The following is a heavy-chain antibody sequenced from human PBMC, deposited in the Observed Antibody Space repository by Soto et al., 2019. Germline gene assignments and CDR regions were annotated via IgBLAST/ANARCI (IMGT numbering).Heavy chain of an antibody. V-gene: IGHV1-3*01. CDR2: INAGSGNT. D-gene: IGHD3-3*01. CDR1: GYTFTSYA. Sequence: ASVKVSCKASGYTFTSYAMHWVRQAPGQRLEWMGWINAGSGNTKYSQKFQGRVTITRDTSASTAYMELSSLRSEDTAVYYCARDRTGDFWSCYWGNWFDPWGQGTLVTVSS. CDR3: ARDRTGDFWSCYWGNWFDP. J-gene: IGHJ5*02.